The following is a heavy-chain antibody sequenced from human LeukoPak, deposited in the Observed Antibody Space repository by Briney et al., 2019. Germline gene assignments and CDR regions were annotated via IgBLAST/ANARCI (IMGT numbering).Heavy chain of an antibody. D-gene: IGHD3-22*01. CDR1: GITLSNYG. CDR3: AKRGVVIRVILVGFHKEAYYFDS. Sequence: GGSLRLSCAVSGITLSNYGMSWVCQAPGKGLDWVAGISDSGGRTNYADSVKGRFTISRDNPKNTLYLQMNSLRAEDTAVYFCAKRGVVIRVILVGFHKEAYYFDSWGQGALVTVSS. CDR2: ISDSGGRT. J-gene: IGHJ4*02. V-gene: IGHV3-23*01.